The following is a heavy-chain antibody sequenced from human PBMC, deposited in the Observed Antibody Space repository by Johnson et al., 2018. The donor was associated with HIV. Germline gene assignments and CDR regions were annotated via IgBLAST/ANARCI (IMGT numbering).Heavy chain of an antibody. D-gene: IGHD3-3*01. V-gene: IGHV3-9*01. J-gene: IGHJ3*02. CDR1: GFTFDDYA. CDR3: AKDMDRYYDFDAFDI. Sequence: VQLVESGGGLVQPGRSLRLSCAASGFTFDDYAMHWVRQAPGKGLEWVSGISWNSGSIGYADSVKGRFTISRDNAKNSLYLQMNSLRAEETALYYCAKDMDRYYDFDAFDIWGQGTMVTVSS. CDR2: ISWNSGSI.